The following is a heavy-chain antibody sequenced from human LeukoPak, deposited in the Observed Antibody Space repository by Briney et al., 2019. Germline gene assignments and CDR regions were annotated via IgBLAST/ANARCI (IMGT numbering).Heavy chain of an antibody. J-gene: IGHJ4*02. V-gene: IGHV3-7*04. CDR1: VFTFRSFL. Sequence: SLRLSCAASVFTFRSFLINSARQSPGTRLESLASINPNINVNYYTTSPKCRFSISRDNAKYSLYLQMNSLRAEDTSVYYCTRGSGDPPNYWGQGTLVTVSS. CDR2: INPNINVN. CDR3: TRGSGDPPNY. D-gene: IGHD7-27*01.